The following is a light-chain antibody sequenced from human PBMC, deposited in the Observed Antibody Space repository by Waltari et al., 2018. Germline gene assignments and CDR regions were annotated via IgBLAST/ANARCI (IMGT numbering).Light chain of an antibody. CDR2: RNK. J-gene: IGLJ2*01. Sequence: QSVLSPPPSASGTPGQRVTISCSGTNYTIGHNYVYWYHQLPGTAPNLLIYRNKKRRKGFRVCSYGAKSGASASLASSGGRSSDEADYCCARWVGSVGGVIFGGETKLTVL. V-gene: IGLV1-47*01. CDR3: ARWVGSVGGVI. CDR1: NYTIGHNY.